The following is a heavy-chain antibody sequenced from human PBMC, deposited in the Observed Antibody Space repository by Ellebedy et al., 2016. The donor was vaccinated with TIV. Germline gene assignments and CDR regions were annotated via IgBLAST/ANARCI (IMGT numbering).Heavy chain of an antibody. V-gene: IGHV3-7*04. Sequence: GESLKISXAASGFTFSSYWMSWVRQAPGKGLEWVANIKQDGSEKYYVDSVKGRFTISRDNAKNSLYLQMNSLRAEDTAVYYCARDFVGYSSGWYYFDYWGQGTLVTVSS. CDR2: IKQDGSEK. D-gene: IGHD6-19*01. CDR3: ARDFVGYSSGWYYFDY. CDR1: GFTFSSYW. J-gene: IGHJ4*02.